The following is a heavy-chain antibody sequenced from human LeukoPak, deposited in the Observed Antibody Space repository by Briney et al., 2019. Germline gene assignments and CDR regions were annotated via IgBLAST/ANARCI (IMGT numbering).Heavy chain of an antibody. V-gene: IGHV1-2*04. Sequence: ASVKVSCKASGYTFTGYYMHWVRQAPGQGLEWMGWINPNSGGTNYAQKFQGWVTMTRDTSISTAYMELSRLRSDDTAVYYCARVVGSGWYSRYYYYGMDVWGQGTTVTVSS. CDR1: GYTFTGYY. CDR2: INPNSGGT. J-gene: IGHJ6*02. D-gene: IGHD6-19*01. CDR3: ARVVGSGWYSRYYYYGMDV.